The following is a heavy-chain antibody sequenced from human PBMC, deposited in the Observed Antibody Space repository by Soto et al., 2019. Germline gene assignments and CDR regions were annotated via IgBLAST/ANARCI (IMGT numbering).Heavy chain of an antibody. CDR1: GFTFSSYA. V-gene: IGHV3-23*01. J-gene: IGHJ5*02. Sequence: GGSLRLSCAASGFTFSSYAMSWVRQAPGKGLEWVSAISGSGGSTYYADSVKGRFTISRDNSKNTLYLQMNSLRAEDTAVYYCAKDLGTVAVAVPHWFDPWGQGTLVTVSS. CDR3: AKDLGTVAVAVPHWFDP. D-gene: IGHD6-19*01. CDR2: ISGSGGST.